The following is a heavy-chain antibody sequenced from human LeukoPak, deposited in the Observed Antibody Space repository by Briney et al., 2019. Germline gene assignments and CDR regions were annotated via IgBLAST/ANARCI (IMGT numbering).Heavy chain of an antibody. J-gene: IGHJ3*02. CDR1: GGSISSYY. D-gene: IGHD6-19*01. CDR2: IYYSGST. CDR3: AKGKGYSSGWGAFDI. Sequence: SETLSLTCTVSGGSISSYYWSWIRQPPGKGLEWIGYIYYSGSTNYNPSLKSRVTISVDTSMNQFSLKLSSVTAADTAVYYCAKGKGYSSGWGAFDIRGQGTMVTVSS. V-gene: IGHV4-59*08.